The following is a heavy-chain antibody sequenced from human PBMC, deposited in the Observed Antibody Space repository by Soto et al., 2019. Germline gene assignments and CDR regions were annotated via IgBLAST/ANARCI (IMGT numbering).Heavy chain of an antibody. CDR1: GGSISGYY. J-gene: IGHJ4*02. Sequence: VQLQESGPGLVKPSETLSLTCTVSGGSISGYYWSWIRQSPGKGLEWIGYIPYSGSTNYNPSLKSRVTISVDTSKNQLSLKLSSVTAADTAVYYCARGSAAGTKSPFDYWGQGTLVTVSS. CDR2: IPYSGST. D-gene: IGHD6-13*01. V-gene: IGHV4-59*01. CDR3: ARGSAAGTKSPFDY.